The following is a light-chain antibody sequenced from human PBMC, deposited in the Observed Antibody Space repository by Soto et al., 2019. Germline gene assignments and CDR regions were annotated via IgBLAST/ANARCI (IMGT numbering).Light chain of an antibody. J-gene: IGLJ1*01. Sequence: QSVLTQPASVSGSPGQSITISCSGTSSDVGGYNYVFWYQHHPGKAPKLMIYDVSNRPSGVSNRFSGSTSGNTSSLTISGLQDEDEADYYCSSYTSSSTYVFGTGTKLTVL. V-gene: IGLV2-14*03. CDR3: SSYTSSSTYV. CDR1: SSDVGGYNY. CDR2: DVS.